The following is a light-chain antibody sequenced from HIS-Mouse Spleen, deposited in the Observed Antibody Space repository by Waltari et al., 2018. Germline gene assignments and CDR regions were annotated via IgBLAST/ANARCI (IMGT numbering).Light chain of an antibody. CDR3: SSYTSSSTWV. CDR1: SSDVGGYNY. V-gene: IGLV2-14*03. CDR2: DVS. Sequence: QSALTQPASVPGSPGQSITISCTGPSSDVGGYNYVPWYQQHPGKAPKLMIYDVSNRPSGVSNRFSGSKSGNTASLTISGLQAEDEADYYCSSYTSSSTWVFGGGTKLTVL. J-gene: IGLJ3*02.